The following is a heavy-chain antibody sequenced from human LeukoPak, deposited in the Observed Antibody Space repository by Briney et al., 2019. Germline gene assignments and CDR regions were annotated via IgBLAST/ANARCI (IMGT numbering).Heavy chain of an antibody. J-gene: IGHJ4*02. D-gene: IGHD3-10*01. V-gene: IGHV3-23*01. CDR2: IGGNGGGT. CDR3: AKDGVREPFDY. CDR1: GFTFSSFP. Sequence: GGSLRLSCAASGFTFSSFPMSWVRQAPGTGLEWVSIIGGNGGGTYYADSVKGRFTISRDNSKNTLYLQMNSLRAEDTAVYYCAKDGVREPFDYWGQGTLVTVSS.